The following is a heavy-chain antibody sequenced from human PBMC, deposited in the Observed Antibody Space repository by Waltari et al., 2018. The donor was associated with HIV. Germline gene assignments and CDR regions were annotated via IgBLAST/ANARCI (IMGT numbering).Heavy chain of an antibody. D-gene: IGHD3-10*01. V-gene: IGHV4-59*01. CDR1: GDSMTSYY. CDR2: IYSSGSA. CDR3: ARYGSGHRHFGY. Sequence: QVQLQESGPGLLKPSETLSLTCSVSGDSMTSYYWAWIRQPPGKGLEWIGYIYSSGSANYSPSLQIRLTISVDTSKNQFSLKLTSVTAADTAVYYCARYGSGHRHFGYWGQGALVIVSS. J-gene: IGHJ4*02.